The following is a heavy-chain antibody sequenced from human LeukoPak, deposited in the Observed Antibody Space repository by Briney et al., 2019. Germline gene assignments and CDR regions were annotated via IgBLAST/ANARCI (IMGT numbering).Heavy chain of an antibody. CDR3: AREKGCSGWTSYYYYYMDV. D-gene: IGHD6-19*01. V-gene: IGHV4-61*02. CDR1: GGSISSGSYY. J-gene: IGHJ6*03. CDR2: VYTSGST. Sequence: SQTLSLTCTVSGGSISSGSYYWSWIRQPTGKGLEWIGRVYTSGSTNYNPSLKSRVTISVDTSKNQFSLKLSSVTAADTAVYYCAREKGCSGWTSYYYYYMDVWGKGTTVTVSS.